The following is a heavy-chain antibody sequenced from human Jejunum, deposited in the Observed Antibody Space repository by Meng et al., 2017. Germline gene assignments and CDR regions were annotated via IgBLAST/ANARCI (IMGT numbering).Heavy chain of an antibody. CDR2: IYYSGST. CDR3: ARGDTGYSGYVFGY. V-gene: IGHV4-31*03. CDR1: GGSITTGGYY. Sequence: QVELQESRPGLVKPSQTLSLTCSVSGGSITTGGYYGSWIRQHPGKGLEWIGHIYYSGSTHYNPSLKSRVTISIDTSQNQFSLKLSSVTAADTAVYYCARGDTGYSGYVFGYWGQGTLVTVSS. J-gene: IGHJ4*02. D-gene: IGHD5-12*01.